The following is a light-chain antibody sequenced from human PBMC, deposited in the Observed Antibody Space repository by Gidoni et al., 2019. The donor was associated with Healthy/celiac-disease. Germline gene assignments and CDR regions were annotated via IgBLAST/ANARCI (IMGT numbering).Light chain of an antibody. J-gene: IGKJ4*01. CDR3: QQYDNLPLT. CDR2: DAS. CDR1: QDISNY. Sequence: DIQMSQSSSSLSASVGDRVTITCQASQDISNYLKWYQQKPGKAPKLLIYDASNLETGVPSRFSGSGSGTDFTFTISSLQPEDIATYYCQQYDNLPLTFGGGTKVEIK. V-gene: IGKV1-33*01.